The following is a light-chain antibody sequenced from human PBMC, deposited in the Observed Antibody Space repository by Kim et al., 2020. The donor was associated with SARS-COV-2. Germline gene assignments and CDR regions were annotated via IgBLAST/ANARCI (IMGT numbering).Light chain of an antibody. CDR3: QVCESDSQHVV. CDR2: DDT. J-gene: IGLJ2*01. V-gene: IGLV3-21*02. CDR1: RVRITT. Sequence: APAQTARVHCLVERVRITTVRWYRPSQSLAPPLVICDDTDRPSRIPARYAGSNSGTADTLTISGVEAGEKTDYYCQVCESDSQHVVFGRGTQLTVL.